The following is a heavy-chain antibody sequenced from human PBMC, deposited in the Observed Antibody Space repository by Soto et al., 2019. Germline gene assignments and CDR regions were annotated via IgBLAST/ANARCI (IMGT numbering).Heavy chain of an antibody. Sequence: SGPTLVNPTETLTLTCTFSGFSLITSGMRVSSIRQAPGKALEWLARIDWDEDRFYSTSLKTRLTISKDTYKNQVVLTMTKMDPVDTATYSCARMRSDYDSSALDYCGQGILVTVSS. CDR2: IDWDEDR. CDR3: ARMRSDYDSSALDY. V-gene: IGHV2-70*04. CDR1: GFSLITSGMR. D-gene: IGHD3-22*01. J-gene: IGHJ4*02.